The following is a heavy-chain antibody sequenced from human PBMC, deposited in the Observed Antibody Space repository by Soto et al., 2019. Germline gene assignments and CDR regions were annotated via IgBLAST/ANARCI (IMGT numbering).Heavy chain of an antibody. J-gene: IGHJ4*02. Sequence: QVQLQESGPGLVKPSETLSLTCAVSGGSISSETWWSWVRQPPGKGLEWIGEIFRTGSTNYNPSLKSRVTISLDKSKHQFSLKLSSVTAADTAVDYCARVAPALDSWGQGTLVTVSS. CDR1: GGSISSETW. CDR2: IFRTGST. V-gene: IGHV4-4*02. CDR3: ARVAPALDS.